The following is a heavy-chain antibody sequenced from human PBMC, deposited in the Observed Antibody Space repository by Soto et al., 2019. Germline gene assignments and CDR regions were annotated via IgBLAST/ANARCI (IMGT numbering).Heavy chain of an antibody. D-gene: IGHD6-6*01. CDR2: IKTRADGGTT. CDR1: GFTFSNAW. Sequence: PGGSLRLSCAASGFTFSNAWMNWVRQAPGKGLEWVGRIKTRADGGTTDYAAPVKGRFTISRDDSKNTLYLQMNSLKTEDTAVFYCTTERGYRSSFTFDYWGQGALVTVSS. J-gene: IGHJ4*02. CDR3: TTERGYRSSFTFDY. V-gene: IGHV3-15*07.